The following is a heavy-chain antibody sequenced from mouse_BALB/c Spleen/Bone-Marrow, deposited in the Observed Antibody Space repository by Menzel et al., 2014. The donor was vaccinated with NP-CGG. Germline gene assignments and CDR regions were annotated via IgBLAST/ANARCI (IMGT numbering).Heavy chain of an antibody. CDR3: ARSLYPRAMDY. CDR1: GFTFTDYY. J-gene: IGHJ4*01. D-gene: IGHD2-1*01. CDR2: IRNKANAYTT. Sequence: EVQGVESGGGLVQPGGSLRLSCATSGFTFTDYYMSWVRQPPGRALEWLGFIRNKANAYTTEYSASVKGRFTISRDNSQSILYLQMNILRAEDSATYYCARSLYPRAMDYWGQGTSVTVSS. V-gene: IGHV7-3*02.